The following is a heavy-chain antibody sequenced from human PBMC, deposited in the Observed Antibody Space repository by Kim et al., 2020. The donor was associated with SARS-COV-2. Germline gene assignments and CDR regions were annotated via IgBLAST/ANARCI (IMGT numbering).Heavy chain of an antibody. CDR1: GFTFSSYA. Sequence: GGSLRLSCAASGFTFSSYAMHWVRQAPGKGLEWVAVISYDGSNKYYADSVKGRFTISRDNSKNTLYLQMNSLRAEDTAVYYCARDGGDGSGSRRGTGMDVWGQGTTVTVSS. D-gene: IGHD3-10*01. V-gene: IGHV3-30*04. CDR2: ISYDGSNK. J-gene: IGHJ6*02. CDR3: ARDGGDGSGSRRGTGMDV.